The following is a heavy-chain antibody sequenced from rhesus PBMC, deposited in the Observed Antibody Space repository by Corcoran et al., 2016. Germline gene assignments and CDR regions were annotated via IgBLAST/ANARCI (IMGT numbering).Heavy chain of an antibody. J-gene: IGHJ6*01. CDR3: ARGSGSNSDYNGLDS. Sequence: QVQLLQSGAEVKKHGAAVKVSCKDAGFTFGSYAISWVRQAPGQGLEWMGVIKHLVEIQNNAEKVQVRVTITADKATSPAYMELSSLRSEDTAVYDCARGSGSNSDYNGLDSWGQGVVVTVSS. CDR1: GFTFGSYA. D-gene: IGHD1-44*02. V-gene: IGHV1-198*02. CDR2: IKHLVEIQ.